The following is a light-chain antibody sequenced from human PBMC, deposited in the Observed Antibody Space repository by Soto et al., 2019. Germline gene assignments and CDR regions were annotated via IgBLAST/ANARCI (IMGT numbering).Light chain of an antibody. Sequence: IVMTQSSLSWPVTPGEAASISCRSSQSLFSSEDGNTYLDWYLQKPGQSPQLLIYTLSYRASGIPDRFIGSGSDTEFTLKISRVEAEDVGVYYCMQRLKFPYTFGQGTQLEI. J-gene: IGKJ2*01. V-gene: IGKV2-40*01. CDR3: MQRLKFPYT. CDR2: TLS. CDR1: QSLFSSEDGNTY.